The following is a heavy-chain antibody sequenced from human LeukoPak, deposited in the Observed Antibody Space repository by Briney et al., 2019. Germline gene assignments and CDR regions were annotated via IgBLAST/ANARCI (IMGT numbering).Heavy chain of an antibody. V-gene: IGHV1-18*01. J-gene: IGHJ3*02. Sequence: ASVKVSCKASGYTFTSYGNSWVRQAPGQGLEWMGWISAYNGNTNYAQKLQGRVTMTTDTSTSTAYMELRSLRSGDTAVYYCARDLVGIQLWDDAFDIWGQGTMVTVSS. CDR2: ISAYNGNT. D-gene: IGHD5-18*01. CDR3: ARDLVGIQLWDDAFDI. CDR1: GYTFTSYG.